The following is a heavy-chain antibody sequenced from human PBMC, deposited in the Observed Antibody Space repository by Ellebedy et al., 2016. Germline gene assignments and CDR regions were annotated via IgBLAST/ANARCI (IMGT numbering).Heavy chain of an antibody. CDR3: RQGHYADY. Sequence: GESLKISXAVSGLPFSTFFMSWVRQAPGKGLEWVATISANGDKRDLADSVQGRFTVSRDNFRNTLHLQMNNLRGEDTAVYYCRQGHYADYWGQGTLVTVSS. J-gene: IGHJ4*02. CDR2: ISANGDKR. CDR1: GLPFSTFF. V-gene: IGHV3-23*01. D-gene: IGHD2-2*01.